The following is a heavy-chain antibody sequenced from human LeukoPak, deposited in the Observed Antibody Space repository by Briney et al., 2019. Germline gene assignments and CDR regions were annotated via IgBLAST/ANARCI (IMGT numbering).Heavy chain of an antibody. CDR1: GYTFTSYD. Sequence: GASVKVSCKASGYTFTSYDINWVRQATGQGLEWMGWMNPNSGNTGYAQKFQGRVTMTRNTSISTAYMELSSLRSEDTAVYYCARELGYYGSGSYSALGPWGQGTLVTVSS. CDR2: MNPNSGNT. J-gene: IGHJ5*02. CDR3: ARELGYYGSGSYSALGP. V-gene: IGHV1-8*01. D-gene: IGHD3-10*01.